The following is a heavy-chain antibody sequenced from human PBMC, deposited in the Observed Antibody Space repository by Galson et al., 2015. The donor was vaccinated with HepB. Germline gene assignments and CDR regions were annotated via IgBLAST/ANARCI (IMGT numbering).Heavy chain of an antibody. D-gene: IGHD3-3*01. CDR3: AKDWGFLECLLDY. V-gene: IGHV3-23*01. CDR1: GFTFSSYA. CDR2: IRGSGGST. Sequence: SLRLSCAASGFTFSSYAMSWVRQAPGKGLEWVSAIRGSGGSTYYADSVKGRFTISRDNSKNTLYLQMNSLRAEDTAVYYCAKDWGFLECLLDYWGQGTLVAVSS. J-gene: IGHJ4*02.